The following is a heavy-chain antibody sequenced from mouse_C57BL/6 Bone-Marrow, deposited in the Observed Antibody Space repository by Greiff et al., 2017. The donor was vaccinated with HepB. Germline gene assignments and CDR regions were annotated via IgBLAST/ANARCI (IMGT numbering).Heavy chain of an antibody. J-gene: IGHJ3*01. Sequence: EVQLQQSGPELVKPGASVKIPCKASGYTFTDYNMDWVKQSHGKSLEWIGDINPNNGGTIYNQKFKGKATLTVDKSSSTAYMELRSLTSEDTAVYYCARHDGYHGGFAYWGQGTLVTVSA. CDR3: ARHDGYHGGFAY. D-gene: IGHD2-3*01. V-gene: IGHV1-18*01. CDR2: INPNNGGT. CDR1: GYTFTDYN.